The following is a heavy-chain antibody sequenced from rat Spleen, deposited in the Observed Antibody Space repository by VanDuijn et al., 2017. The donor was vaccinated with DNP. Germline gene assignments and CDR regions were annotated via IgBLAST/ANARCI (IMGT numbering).Heavy chain of an antibody. J-gene: IGHJ1*01. CDR2: INYSGTT. CDR1: GFSITSSH. D-gene: IGHD1-11*01. V-gene: IGHV3-1*01. CDR3: ARALNYGGYNYYWYFDF. Sequence: EVRLQESGPGLVKPSQSLSLTCSVTGFSITSSHRWNWIRKFPGNKMEWMGYINYSGTTAYNPSLRSRISITRDTSKNQFFLQLNSVTTEDTATYYCARALNYGGYNYYWYFDFWGPGTMVTVSS.